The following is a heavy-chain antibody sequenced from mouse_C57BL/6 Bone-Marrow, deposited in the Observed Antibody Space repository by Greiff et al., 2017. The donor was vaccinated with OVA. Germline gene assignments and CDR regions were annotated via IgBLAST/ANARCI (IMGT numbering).Heavy chain of an antibody. D-gene: IGHD1-3*01. CDR1: GFNIKDDY. J-gene: IGHJ2*01. Sequence: VQLQQSGAELVRPGASVKLSCTASGFNIKDDYMHWVKQRPEQGLEWIGWIDPENGDTEYASKFQGKATITADTSSNTAYLQLSSLTSEDTDVYYCTASGNRDYWGQGTTLTVSS. CDR2: IDPENGDT. V-gene: IGHV14-4*01. CDR3: TASGNRDY.